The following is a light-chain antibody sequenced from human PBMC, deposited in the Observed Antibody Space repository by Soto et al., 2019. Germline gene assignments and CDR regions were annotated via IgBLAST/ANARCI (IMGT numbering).Light chain of an antibody. V-gene: IGKV1-27*01. Sequence: DIQMAQSPASLSASVGDRVTITCRASQGISTYLAWYQQKPGKVPKLLIYAESTLQSGVPSRFSGSGSGTDFTLTITSLQPEDVATYYCQQYNSAPLTFGPGTKVDI. CDR2: AES. J-gene: IGKJ3*01. CDR3: QQYNSAPLT. CDR1: QGISTY.